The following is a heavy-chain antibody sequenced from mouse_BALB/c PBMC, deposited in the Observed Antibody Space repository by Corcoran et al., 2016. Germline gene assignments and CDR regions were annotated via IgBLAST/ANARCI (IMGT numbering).Heavy chain of an antibody. CDR2: INSAGSAI. D-gene: IGHD1-1*01. V-gene: IGHV11-2*02. CDR1: GFTINGVW. Sequence: EVPLLETGGGLVQPGRTRGIACESSGFTINGVWMGWVRQTPGKNLEWIGDINSAGSAINYSPSIKDRFTIFRNNDKSTLDLQMINVRSEDTATYFCMRYGNSYWSFDVWGAGTTVTVSS. CDR3: MRYGNSYWSFDV. J-gene: IGHJ1*01.